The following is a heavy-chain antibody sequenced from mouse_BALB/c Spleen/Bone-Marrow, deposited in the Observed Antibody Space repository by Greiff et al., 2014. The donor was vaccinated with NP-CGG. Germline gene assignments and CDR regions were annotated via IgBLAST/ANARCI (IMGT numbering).Heavy chain of an antibody. CDR2: IYPGDGNT. V-gene: IGHV1-82*01. J-gene: IGHJ3*01. Sequence: QVQLQQSGPELVKPGASVKISCKASGYAFSSSWTNWVKQRPGQDLEWIGRIYPGDGNTNYNGKFKGKATLTADKSSTTAYMQLSSLTSVDSAVYFCALYDYDGLSWFAYWGQGTLVTVSA. CDR3: ALYDYDGLSWFAY. D-gene: IGHD2-4*01. CDR1: GYAFSSSW.